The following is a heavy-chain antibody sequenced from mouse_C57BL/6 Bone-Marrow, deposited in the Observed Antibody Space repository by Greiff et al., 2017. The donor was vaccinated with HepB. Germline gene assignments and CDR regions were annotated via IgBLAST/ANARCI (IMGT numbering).Heavy chain of an antibody. D-gene: IGHD2-1*01. CDR3: TRYGNFYIDY. J-gene: IGHJ2*01. Sequence: EVKVEESGGGLVQPGGSMKLSCAASGFTFSDAWMDWVRQSPEKGLEWVAEIRNKANNHATYYAESVKGTFTISRDDSNSSVYLQMNSLRAEDTGIYYCTRYGNFYIDYWGQGTTLTVSS. CDR2: IRNKANNHAT. V-gene: IGHV6-6*01. CDR1: GFTFSDAW.